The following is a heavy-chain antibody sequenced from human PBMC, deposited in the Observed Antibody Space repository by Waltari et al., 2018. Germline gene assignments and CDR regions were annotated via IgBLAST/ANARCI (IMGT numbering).Heavy chain of an antibody. CDR2: IGSSGANT. V-gene: IGHV3-23*01. D-gene: IGHD3-9*01. CDR1: GFTFSSFS. Sequence: EVQLLESGGGLVQPGGSLRLSCTASGFTFSSFSMSWVRQAPGKGLEWVSSIGSSGANTYYANSVKGRFTVSRDNSKNTVYLQINSLRAEDTATYYCVKDHPDWPIDYWGQGTLVTVSS. J-gene: IGHJ4*02. CDR3: VKDHPDWPIDY.